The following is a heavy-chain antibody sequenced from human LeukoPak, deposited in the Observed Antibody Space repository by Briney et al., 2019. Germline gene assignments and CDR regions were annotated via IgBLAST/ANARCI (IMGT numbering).Heavy chain of an antibody. CDR2: ISSSSSYI. CDR1: GFTFSSYS. CDR3: AKGPGVMVRGVSGPYGMDV. V-gene: IGHV3-21*04. J-gene: IGHJ6*02. D-gene: IGHD3-10*01. Sequence: GGSLRPSCAASGFTFSSYSMNWVRQAPGKGLEWVSSISSSSSYIYYADSVKGRFTISRDNSKNTLYLQMNSLRAEDTAVYYCAKGPGVMVRGVSGPYGMDVWGQGTTVTVSS.